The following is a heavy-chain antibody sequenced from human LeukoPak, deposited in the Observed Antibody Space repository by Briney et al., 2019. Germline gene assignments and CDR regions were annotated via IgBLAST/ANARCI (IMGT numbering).Heavy chain of an antibody. CDR2: IIPIFGTT. D-gene: IGHD3-10*01. Sequence: SVKVSCKASGGTFSNYAVSWVRQAPGQGLEWMGGIIPIFGTTNYTQKFQDRVTIVTDKSTSTAYMDLSSLRSDDTAVYYCARGAWFGELGKYYFDYWGQGTPVTVSS. CDR1: GGTFSNYA. J-gene: IGHJ4*02. V-gene: IGHV1-69*05. CDR3: ARGAWFGELGKYYFDY.